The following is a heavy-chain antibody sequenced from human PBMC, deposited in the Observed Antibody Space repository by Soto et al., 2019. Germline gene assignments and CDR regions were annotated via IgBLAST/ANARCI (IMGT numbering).Heavy chain of an antibody. V-gene: IGHV3-30*04. D-gene: IGHD5-18*01. CDR3: ARDRGYSYGYYFDY. Sequence: GGSLRLSCAASGFTFSSYAMHWVRQAPGKGLEWVAVISYDGSNKYYADSVEGRFTISRDNSKNTLYLQMNSLRAEDTAVYYCARDRGYSYGYYFDYWGQGTLVTVSS. CDR2: ISYDGSNK. J-gene: IGHJ4*02. CDR1: GFTFSSYA.